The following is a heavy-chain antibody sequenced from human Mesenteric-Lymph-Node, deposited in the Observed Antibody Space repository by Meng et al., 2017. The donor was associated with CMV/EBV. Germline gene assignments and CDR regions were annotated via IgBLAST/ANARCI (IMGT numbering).Heavy chain of an antibody. CDR1: KYTFIGYY. V-gene: IGHV1-2*02. D-gene: IGHD6-6*01. CDR3: AREREVSGSSSSGMDV. CDR2: INPNSGGT. Sequence: ASVKVSCKPSKYTFIGYYIHWVRQAPGQGLEWMGWINPNSGGTNYAQKFQGRVTMTRDTSISTAYMELSRLRSDDTAVYYCAREREVSGSSSSGMDVWGQGTTVTSP. J-gene: IGHJ6*02.